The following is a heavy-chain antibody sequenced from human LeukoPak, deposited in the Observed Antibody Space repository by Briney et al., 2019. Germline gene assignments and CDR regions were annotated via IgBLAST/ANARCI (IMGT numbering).Heavy chain of an antibody. J-gene: IGHJ4*02. Sequence: GGSLRLSCAASGFTFSSYGMHWVRQAPGKGLEWVAIIWYDGSHKYYVDSVKGRFTISRDNSKNTLYLQMNSLRADDTAVYYCARASPWLQLFLWGQGTLVTVSS. CDR2: IWYDGSHK. D-gene: IGHD5-24*01. V-gene: IGHV3-33*01. CDR3: ARASPWLQLFL. CDR1: GFTFSSYG.